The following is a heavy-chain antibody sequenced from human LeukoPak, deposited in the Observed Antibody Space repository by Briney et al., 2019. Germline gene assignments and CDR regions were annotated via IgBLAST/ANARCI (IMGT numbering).Heavy chain of an antibody. J-gene: IGHJ4*02. CDR1: GFTFSSYS. CDR3: ARDLDSSGWYKLFDY. CDR2: ISSSSSYI. Sequence: GGSLRLSCAASGFTFSSYSMNWVRQAPGKGLEWVSSISSSSSYIYYADSVKGRFTISRDNAKNSLYLQMNSLRAEDTAVNYCARDLDSSGWYKLFDYWGQGTLVTVSS. V-gene: IGHV3-21*01. D-gene: IGHD6-19*01.